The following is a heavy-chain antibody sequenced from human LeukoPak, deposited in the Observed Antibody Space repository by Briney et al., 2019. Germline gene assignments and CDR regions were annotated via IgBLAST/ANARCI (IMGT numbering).Heavy chain of an antibody. Sequence: ASVKVSYKASGGTFSIYAISWVRQAPGQGLEWMVGVIQIFGTAHYTQKFQGRVTITADESTSTACMELSSLRSEDTAVYYCARLDFGDQSAPVVINAFDIWGQGTMVTVSS. CDR2: VIQIFGTA. D-gene: IGHD4-17*01. V-gene: IGHV1-69*13. CDR3: ARLDFGDQSAPVVINAFDI. J-gene: IGHJ3*02. CDR1: GGTFSIYA.